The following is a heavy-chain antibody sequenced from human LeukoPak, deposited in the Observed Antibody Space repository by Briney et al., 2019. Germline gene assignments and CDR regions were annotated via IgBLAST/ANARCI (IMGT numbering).Heavy chain of an antibody. D-gene: IGHD2-8*01. CDR2: INPNSGGT. CDR3: ARDRNGVAPLVI. Sequence: ASVKVSCKASGYTFTSYGISWVRQAPGQGLEWMGWINPNSGGTNYAQKFQGRVTMTRDTSISTAYMELSRLRSDDTAVYYCARDRNGVAPLVIWGQGTMVTVSS. CDR1: GYTFTSYG. J-gene: IGHJ3*02. V-gene: IGHV1-2*02.